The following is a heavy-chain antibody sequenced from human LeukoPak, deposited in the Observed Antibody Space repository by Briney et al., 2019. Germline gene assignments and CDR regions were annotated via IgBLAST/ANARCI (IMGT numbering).Heavy chain of an antibody. Sequence: GGSLRLSCAASGFTFSTYAMSWVRQAPGKGLEWVSSISGSGGNTYYADSVKGRFTISRDNSKNTLYLQMNSLRAEDTAVYYCAKDQGSSWFYYWGQGTLVTVSS. J-gene: IGHJ4*02. CDR3: AKDQGSSWFYY. V-gene: IGHV3-23*01. CDR2: ISGSGGNT. D-gene: IGHD6-13*01. CDR1: GFTFSTYA.